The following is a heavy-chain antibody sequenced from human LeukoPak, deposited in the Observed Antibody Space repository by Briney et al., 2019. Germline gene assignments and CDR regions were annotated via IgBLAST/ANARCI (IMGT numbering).Heavy chain of an antibody. J-gene: IGHJ6*02. CDR2: IIPIFGTA. CDR1: GGTFSSYA. D-gene: IGHD3-22*01. V-gene: IGHV1-69*13. CDR3: ARTPWEHYYDSSGSPAAYYYYGMDV. Sequence: ASVKVSCKASGGTFSSYAISWVRQAPGQGLEWMGGIIPIFGTANYAQKFQGRVTITADESTSTAYMELSSLRSEDTAVYYCARTPWEHYYDSSGSPAAYYYYGMDVWAKGPRSPSP.